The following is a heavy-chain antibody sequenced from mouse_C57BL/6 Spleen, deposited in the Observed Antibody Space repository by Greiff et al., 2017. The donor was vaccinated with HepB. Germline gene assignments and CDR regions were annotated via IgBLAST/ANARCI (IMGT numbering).Heavy chain of an antibody. CDR1: GYSITSGYD. V-gene: IGHV3-1*01. CDR2: ISYSGST. J-gene: IGHJ4*01. CDR3: ARGNFTDAMDY. Sequence: ESGPGMVKPSQSLSLTCTVTGYSITSGYDWHWIRHFPGNKLEWMGYISYSGSTNYNPSLKSRISITHDTSKNHFFLKLNSVTTEDTATYYCARGNFTDAMDYWGQGTSVTVSS.